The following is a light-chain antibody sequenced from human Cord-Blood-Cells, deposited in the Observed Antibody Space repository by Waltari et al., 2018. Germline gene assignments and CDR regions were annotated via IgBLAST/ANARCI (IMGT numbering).Light chain of an antibody. V-gene: IGLV2-23*01. CDR2: EGS. CDR1: SRDVGSYNL. J-gene: IGLJ3*02. Sequence: QSTLTQPASVSGSPGQSITISCTGTSRDVGSYNLLSWYQQRPGKAPKLMIYEGSKRPSGVSNRFSGSKSGNTASLTISGLQAEDEADYYCCSYAGSSTWVFGGGTKLTVL. CDR3: CSYAGSSTWV.